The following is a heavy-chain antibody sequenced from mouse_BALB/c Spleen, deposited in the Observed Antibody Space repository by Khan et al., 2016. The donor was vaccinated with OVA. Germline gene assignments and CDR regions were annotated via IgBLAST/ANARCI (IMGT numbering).Heavy chain of an antibody. V-gene: IGHV3-2*02. CDR1: GYSITSDYA. CDR3: AKLGPGFAY. CDR2: IGYSGST. Sequence: EVQLQESGPGLVKPSQSLSLTCTVTGYSITSDYAWNWIRQFPGNKLEWMGYIGYSGSTSYNPSLQSRISITRDTSKNQFFLQLNSVTTEDTATDYCAKLGPGFAYWGQGTLVTVSA. J-gene: IGHJ3*01. D-gene: IGHD4-1*01.